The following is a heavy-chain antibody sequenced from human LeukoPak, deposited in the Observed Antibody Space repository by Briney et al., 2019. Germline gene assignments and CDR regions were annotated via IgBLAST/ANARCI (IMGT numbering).Heavy chain of an antibody. CDR3: ARDFRGTYASLDGFDI. CDR2: VNPSSGGI. CDR1: GYTFTSYN. J-gene: IGHJ3*02. V-gene: IGHV1-46*01. D-gene: IGHD3-16*01. Sequence: ASVKVSCKASGYTFTSYNMHWVRHAPGQGLEWMAIVNPSSGGISYAQNFKGRVTMTRDTSTSTVYMELSSLRSEDTAVYYCARDFRGTYASLDGFDIWGQGTMVTVSS.